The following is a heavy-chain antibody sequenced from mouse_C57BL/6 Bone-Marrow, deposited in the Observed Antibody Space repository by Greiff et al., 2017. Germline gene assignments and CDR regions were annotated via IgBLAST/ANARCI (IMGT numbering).Heavy chain of an antibody. CDR2: IDPSASYT. CDR3: ARNYDGSMDY. D-gene: IGHD2-3*01. CDR1: GYTFTSYW. V-gene: IGHV1-69*01. Sequence: QVQLKQPGAELVMPGASVKLSCKASGYTFTSYWMHWVKQRPGQGLEWIGEIDPSASYTNYNQKFKGKSTLTVDKSASTAYMQLSSLTSEDSAVYYCARNYDGSMDYWGQGTSVTVSS. J-gene: IGHJ4*01.